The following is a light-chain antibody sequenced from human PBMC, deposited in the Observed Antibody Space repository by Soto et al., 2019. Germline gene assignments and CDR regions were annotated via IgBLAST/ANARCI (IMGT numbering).Light chain of an antibody. CDR2: AAA. V-gene: IGKV1-39*01. J-gene: IGKJ4*01. CDR3: QESYLTPRS. CDR1: QSINNY. Sequence: DIQMTQSPSSLSASVGDRVTITCRASQSINNYLNWYQQKPGKAPKLLIYAAASLQSGVPSRVSGSGSGTDFTLTISCLQPEDFATYYCQESYLTPRSFGGRTKVEIK.